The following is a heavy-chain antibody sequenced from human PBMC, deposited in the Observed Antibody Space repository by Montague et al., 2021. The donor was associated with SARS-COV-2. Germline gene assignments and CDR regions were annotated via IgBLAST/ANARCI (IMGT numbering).Heavy chain of an antibody. CDR1: GDSLSFYF. CDR2: IYYSGST. J-gene: IGHJ4*02. CDR3: ARHALVYFDWLNEWYFDY. Sequence: SETLSLTCTVSGDSLSFYFWTWIRQSPGKGLEWIGYIYYSGSTNYNPSLKSRVTISVDTSKNQFSLKLSSVTAADTAVYFCARHALVYFDWLNEWYFDYWGQGTLVTVSS. D-gene: IGHD3-9*01. V-gene: IGHV4-59*08.